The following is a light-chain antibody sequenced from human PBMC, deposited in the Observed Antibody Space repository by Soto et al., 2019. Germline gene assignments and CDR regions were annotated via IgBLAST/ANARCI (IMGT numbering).Light chain of an antibody. CDR1: QSISRW. V-gene: IGKV1-5*01. J-gene: IGKJ2*01. Sequence: DIQMTQSPSTLSASVGDRVTITCRASQSISRWLAWYHQKPGKAPKLLISDVSTLQSGVPSRFSGSGSVTEFTLTISSLQPDDFSTYYCQQYNFYPYTFDQATKLEI. CDR3: QQYNFYPYT. CDR2: DVS.